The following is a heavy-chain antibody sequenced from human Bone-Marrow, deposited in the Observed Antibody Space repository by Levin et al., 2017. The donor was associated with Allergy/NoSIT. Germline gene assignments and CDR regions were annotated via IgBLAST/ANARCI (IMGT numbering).Heavy chain of an antibody. Sequence: SCAASGLTFSSYIMTWVRLAPGKGLEWVASISVSGETTYQADSVKGRFTISRDNSKNTLFLQMNSLRAEDTAIYYCAKIVLAAAKYFDSWGQGTLVTVS. J-gene: IGHJ4*02. CDR3: AKIVLAAAKYFDS. V-gene: IGHV3-23*01. CDR1: GLTFSSYI. CDR2: ISVSGETT. D-gene: IGHD2-15*01.